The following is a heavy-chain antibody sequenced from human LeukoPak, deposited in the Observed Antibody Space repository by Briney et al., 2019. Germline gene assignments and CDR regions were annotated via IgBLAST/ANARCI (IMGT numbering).Heavy chain of an antibody. V-gene: IGHV1-18*01. D-gene: IGHD6-19*01. CDR2: ISPYNGNT. CDR1: GYDFTSVG. CDR3: ARAGSGSGWYFDY. Sequence: ASVKVSCKASGYDFTSVGITWVRRAPGQGLEWMGWISPYNGNTRYAQQFQGRVAMTTDTSTTTAYMELRGLRFNDTAVYYCARAGSGSGWYFDYWGQGTLVTVSS. J-gene: IGHJ4*02.